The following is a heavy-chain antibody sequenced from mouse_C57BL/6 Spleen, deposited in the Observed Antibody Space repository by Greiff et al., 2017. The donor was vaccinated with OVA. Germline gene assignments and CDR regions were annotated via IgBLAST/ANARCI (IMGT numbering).Heavy chain of an antibody. J-gene: IGHJ2*01. D-gene: IGHD2-4*01. CDR3: ARNYDYDDGESFDY. CDR2: IHPNSGST. V-gene: IGHV1-64*01. CDR1: GYTFTSYW. Sequence: VQLQQPGAELVKPGASVKLSCKASGYTFTSYWMHWVKQRPGQGLEWIGMIHPNSGSTNYNEKFKSKATLTVDKSSSTAYMQLSSLTSEDSAVYDCARNYDYDDGESFDYWGQGTTLTVSS.